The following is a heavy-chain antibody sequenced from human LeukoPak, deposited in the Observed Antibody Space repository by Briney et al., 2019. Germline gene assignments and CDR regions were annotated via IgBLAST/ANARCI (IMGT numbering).Heavy chain of an antibody. CDR2: ISAYNGNT. V-gene: IGHV1-18*01. Sequence: ASVKVSCKASGYTFTSYGISWVRQAPGQGLEWMGWISAYNGNTNYAQKLQGRVTMTTDTSTSTAYVEPRSLRSDDTAVYYCARVDTAMVTPYYYYYGMDVWGQGTTVTVSS. CDR1: GYTFTSYG. J-gene: IGHJ6*02. CDR3: ARVDTAMVTPYYYYYGMDV. D-gene: IGHD5-18*01.